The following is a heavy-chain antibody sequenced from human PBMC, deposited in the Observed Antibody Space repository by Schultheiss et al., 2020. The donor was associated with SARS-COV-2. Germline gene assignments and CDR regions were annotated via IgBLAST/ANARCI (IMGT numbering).Heavy chain of an antibody. Sequence: GGSLRLSCAASGFTFSTYGMHWVRQAPGKGLEWVAVIWYDGSNKYYADSVKGRFTISRDNSKNTLYLQMNSPRAEDTAVYFCARDRSHVDIVATNVVDHWGQGTLVTVSS. D-gene: IGHD5-12*01. V-gene: IGHV3-33*01. CDR1: GFTFSTYG. CDR2: IWYDGSNK. J-gene: IGHJ4*02. CDR3: ARDRSHVDIVATNVVDH.